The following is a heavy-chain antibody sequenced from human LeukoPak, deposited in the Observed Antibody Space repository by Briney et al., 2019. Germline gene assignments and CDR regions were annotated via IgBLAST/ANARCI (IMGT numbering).Heavy chain of an antibody. Sequence: GGSLRLSCIASGFTFTRDWMTWVRQAPGKGLEWVANINPDESEKNYVDSVKGRFTISRDNAKNSVFLQMNSLRAEDTAVYYCVSGMIEFDYWGQGTRVTVSS. V-gene: IGHV3-7*01. J-gene: IGHJ4*02. CDR3: VSGMIEFDY. CDR1: GFTFTRDW. D-gene: IGHD3-22*01. CDR2: INPDESEK.